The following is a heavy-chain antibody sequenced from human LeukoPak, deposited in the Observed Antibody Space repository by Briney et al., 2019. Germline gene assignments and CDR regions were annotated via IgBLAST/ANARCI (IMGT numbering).Heavy chain of an antibody. CDR3: ARDMDYYGSGNYYNSRWFDP. D-gene: IGHD3-10*01. CDR2: TYYRSKWYN. Sequence: SQTLSLTCAVSGDSVSNNSVAWNWIRHSPSRGLEWLGRTYYRSKWYNDYAVSVKSRITINPETAKNQFSLQLNSVTPEDTAVYYCARDMDYYGSGNYYNSRWFDPWGQGTLVTVSS. CDR1: GDSVSNNSVA. V-gene: IGHV6-1*01. J-gene: IGHJ5*02.